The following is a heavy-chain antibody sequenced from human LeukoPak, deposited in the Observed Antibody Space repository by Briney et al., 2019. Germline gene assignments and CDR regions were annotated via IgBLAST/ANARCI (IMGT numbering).Heavy chain of an antibody. Sequence: ASVKVSCKVSGYTLTELSMHWVRQAPGQGLEWMGWINPNSGGTNYAQKFQGRVTMTRDTSISTAYMELSRLRSDDTAVYYCARDSSGWYVPARVFNYWGQGTLVTVSS. CDR3: ARDSSGWYVPARVFNY. CDR1: GYTLTELS. D-gene: IGHD6-19*01. J-gene: IGHJ4*02. V-gene: IGHV1-2*02. CDR2: INPNSGGT.